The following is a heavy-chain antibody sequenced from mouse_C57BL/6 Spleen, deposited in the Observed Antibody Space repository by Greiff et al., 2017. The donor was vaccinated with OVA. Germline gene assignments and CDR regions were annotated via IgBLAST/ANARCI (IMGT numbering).Heavy chain of an antibody. J-gene: IGHJ2*01. CDR1: GYTFTSYG. D-gene: IGHD1-1*01. Sequence: QVHVKQSGAELARPGASVKLSCKASGYTFTSYGISWVKQRTGQGLEWIGEIYPRSGNTYYNEKLKGKATLTAYKSSSTAYMELRSLTSEDSAVYFCASYGSSYDFDYWGQGTTRTVSS. V-gene: IGHV1-81*01. CDR2: IYPRSGNT. CDR3: ASYGSSYDFDY.